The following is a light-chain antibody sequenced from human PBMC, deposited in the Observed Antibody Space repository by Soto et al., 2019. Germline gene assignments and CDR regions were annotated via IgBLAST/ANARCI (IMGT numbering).Light chain of an antibody. V-gene: IGLV2-23*02. CDR2: EVT. CDR1: SRDVGRYNL. CDR3: CAYAGIYV. J-gene: IGLJ1*01. Sequence: QSALTQPASVSGSPGQSITISCTGTSRDVGRYNLVSWYQQHPGKAPKLMIYEVTKRPSGVSHRFSGSKSGTTASLTISGLQAEDEADDDCCAYAGIYVFGSGTKLTVL.